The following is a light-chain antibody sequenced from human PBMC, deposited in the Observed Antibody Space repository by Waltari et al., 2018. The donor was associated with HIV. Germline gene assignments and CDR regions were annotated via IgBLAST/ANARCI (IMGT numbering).Light chain of an antibody. Sequence: QSVLTQSPSVSGAPGQRVTISCPGTSSNIGAGYDLQWFQHLPGTAPKLLVYSDNNRPSGVPDRFSASKSGTSASLAISGLQVDDEAAYYCQSYDSSLSAYVFGPGTKVTVL. V-gene: IGLV1-40*01. CDR2: SDN. J-gene: IGLJ1*01. CDR1: SSNIGAGYD. CDR3: QSYDSSLSAYV.